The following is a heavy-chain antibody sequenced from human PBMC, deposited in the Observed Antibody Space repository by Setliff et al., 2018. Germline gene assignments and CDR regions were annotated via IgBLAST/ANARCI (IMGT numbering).Heavy chain of an antibody. Sequence: SETLSLTCTVSGYSISSGYYWGWIRQPPGKGLEWIGSIYHSGSTYYNPSLKSRVTISVDTSKNQFSLKLSSVTAADTAVYYCARDRPIIVGAPMDWFDPWGQGTLVTVSS. CDR1: GYSISSGYY. J-gene: IGHJ5*02. CDR2: IYHSGST. V-gene: IGHV4-38-2*02. CDR3: ARDRPIIVGAPMDWFDP. D-gene: IGHD1-26*01.